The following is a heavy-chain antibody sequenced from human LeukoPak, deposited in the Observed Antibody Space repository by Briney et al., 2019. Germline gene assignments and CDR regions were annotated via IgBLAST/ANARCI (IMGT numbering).Heavy chain of an antibody. V-gene: IGHV3-30*03. D-gene: IGHD2-2*01. J-gene: IGHJ3*02. CDR1: GFTFSSYG. CDR2: ISYDGSNK. CDR3: ARVADYCSSTSCSVAFDI. Sequence: GGSLRLSCAASGFTFSSYGMHWVRQAPGKGLEWVAVISYDGSNKYYADSVKGRFTISRDNSKNTLYLQMNSLRAEDTAVYYCARVADYCSSTSCSVAFDIWGQGTMVTVSS.